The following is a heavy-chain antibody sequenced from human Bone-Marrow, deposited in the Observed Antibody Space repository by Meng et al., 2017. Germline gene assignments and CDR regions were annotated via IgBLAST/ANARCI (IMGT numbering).Heavy chain of an antibody. J-gene: IGHJ4*02. Sequence: VVFGGGLGEPGGSLGLSCVASGFSFTDAWMSWVRQAPGKGLEWVGRIKSNSDGGTTDYAAPVKGRFTISRDDSKNTLYLQMNSLITEDTAVYFCATGAAAADHWGQGTLVTVSS. V-gene: IGHV3-15*01. CDR3: ATGAAAADH. CDR1: GFSFTDAW. D-gene: IGHD6-13*01. CDR2: IKSNSDGGTT.